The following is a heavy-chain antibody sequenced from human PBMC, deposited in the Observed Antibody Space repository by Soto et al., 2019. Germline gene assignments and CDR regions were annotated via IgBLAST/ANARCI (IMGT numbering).Heavy chain of an antibody. V-gene: IGHV3-15*01. CDR2: VKSKSDGEAT. Sequence: EAQLVESGGGVVKPGGSLRLSCGASGFTFRSAWMSWVRQAPGKGLEWVGRVKSKSDGEATDYGAPVKGRFIISRDDSKNTLYLQLNSLKTEDTGVYYCTTGVGATGFDYYYNGTDVWGQGTTVTVSS. CDR1: GFTFRSAW. J-gene: IGHJ6*02. D-gene: IGHD1-26*01. CDR3: TTGVGATGFDYYYNGTDV.